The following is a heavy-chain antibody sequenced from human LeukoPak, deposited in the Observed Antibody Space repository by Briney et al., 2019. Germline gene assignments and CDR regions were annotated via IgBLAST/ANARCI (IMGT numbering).Heavy chain of an antibody. D-gene: IGHD4-17*01. Sequence: GGSLRLSCAASGFTFSSYAMSWVRQAPGKGLEWVAVISYDGSNKYYADSVKGRFTISRDNSKNTLYLQMNSLRAEDTAVYYCARGPLYGDYLSYWGQGTLVTVSS. V-gene: IGHV3-30-3*01. CDR1: GFTFSSYA. CDR2: ISYDGSNK. J-gene: IGHJ4*02. CDR3: ARGPLYGDYLSY.